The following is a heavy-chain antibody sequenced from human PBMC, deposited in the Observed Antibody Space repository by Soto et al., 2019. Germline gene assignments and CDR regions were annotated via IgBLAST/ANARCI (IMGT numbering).Heavy chain of an antibody. J-gene: IGHJ3*02. Sequence: ASVKVSCTASGYTFTSYDINWVRQATGQGLEWMGWMNPNSGNTGYAQKLQGRVTMTTDTSTSTAYMELRSLRSDDTAVYYCARDGGYRQRGAFDIWGQGTMVTVSS. CDR1: GYTFTSYD. CDR2: MNPNSGNT. CDR3: ARDGGYRQRGAFDI. D-gene: IGHD1-26*01. V-gene: IGHV1-8*01.